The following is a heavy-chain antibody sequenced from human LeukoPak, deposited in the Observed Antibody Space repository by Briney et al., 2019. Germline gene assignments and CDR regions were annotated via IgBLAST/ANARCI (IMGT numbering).Heavy chain of an antibody. V-gene: IGHV4-59*01. CDR2: IYYSGST. CDR3: AREGPSSSGSYLNCFDP. J-gene: IGHJ5*02. Sequence: SETLSLTCTVSGGSISSYYWSWIRQPPGKGLEWIGYIYYSGSTNYNPSLKSRVTISVDTSKDQFSPKLSSVTAADTAVYYCAREGPSSSGSYLNCFDPWGQGTLVTVSS. D-gene: IGHD1-26*01. CDR1: GGSISSYY.